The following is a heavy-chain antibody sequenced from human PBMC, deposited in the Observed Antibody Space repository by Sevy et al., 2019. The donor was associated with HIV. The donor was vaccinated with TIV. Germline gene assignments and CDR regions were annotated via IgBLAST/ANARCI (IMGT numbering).Heavy chain of an antibody. CDR3: ATDRISDWFFDS. V-gene: IGHV3-23*01. CDR2: IGGSGGST. J-gene: IGHJ4*02. CDR1: GFTFTDYV. D-gene: IGHD3-9*01. Sequence: GRSLRLSCTASGFTFTDYVMNWVRQAPGRGLEWVSSIGGSGGSTHYADSVKGRFTISRDNSKNTLSLQMNSLRAEDTAVYYCATDRISDWFFDSWGQGTLVTVSS.